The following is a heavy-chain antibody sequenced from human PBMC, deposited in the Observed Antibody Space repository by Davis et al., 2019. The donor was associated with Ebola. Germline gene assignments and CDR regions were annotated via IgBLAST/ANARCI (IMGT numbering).Heavy chain of an antibody. CDR2: INHSGSI. CDR3: EREGGYSFGYWQYNWFDP. J-gene: IGHJ5*02. D-gene: IGHD5-18*01. Sequence: MPSETLSLTCAVYGGSFSGYYWSWIRQPPGKGLEWIGEINHSGSINYNPSLKSRVTISVDTSKNQFSLKLSFVTAADTAVYYCEREGGYSFGYWQYNWFDPWGQGTLVTVSS. V-gene: IGHV4-34*01. CDR1: GGSFSGYY.